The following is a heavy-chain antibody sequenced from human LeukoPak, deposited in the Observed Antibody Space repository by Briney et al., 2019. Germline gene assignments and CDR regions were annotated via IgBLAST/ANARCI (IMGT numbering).Heavy chain of an antibody. CDR3: ARGAGWLIDY. D-gene: IGHD3-16*01. J-gene: IGHJ4*02. CDR1: GGSISSYY. CDR2: IYYSGST. V-gene: IGHV4-59*01. Sequence: SETLSLTCTVSGGSISSYYWSWIRQPPGKGLEWIGYIYYSGSTNYNPSLKSRVTISVDTSKNQYSLKLSSVTAADTAVYYCARGAGWLIDYWGQGILVTVSS.